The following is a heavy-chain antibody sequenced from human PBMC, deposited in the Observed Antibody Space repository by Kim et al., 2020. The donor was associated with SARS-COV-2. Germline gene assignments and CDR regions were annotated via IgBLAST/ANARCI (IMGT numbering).Heavy chain of an antibody. J-gene: IGHJ5*02. CDR1: GGSISSGGYY. V-gene: IGHV4-31*03. CDR2: IYYSGST. D-gene: IGHD3-22*01. Sequence: SETLSLTCTVSGGSISSGGYYWSWIRQHPGKGLEWIGYIYYSGSTYYNPSLKSRVTISVDTSKNQFSLKLSSVTAADTAVYYCARGRTRDSSGYYAWGQGTLVTVSS. CDR3: ARGRTRDSSGYYA.